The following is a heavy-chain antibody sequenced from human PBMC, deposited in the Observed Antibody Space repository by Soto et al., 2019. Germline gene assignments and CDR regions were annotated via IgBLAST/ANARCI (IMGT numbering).Heavy chain of an antibody. CDR2: ISSGGTTT. J-gene: IGHJ4*02. V-gene: IGHV3-23*01. CDR3: AREGGSIGGWFGRKFDS. D-gene: IGHD6-19*01. Sequence: DVELLESGGDLVQPGGSLRLSCEASGFTFSTHAMSWVRQAPGKGLEWVSSISSGGTTTFYAASVEGRFTISRDKSKNTLYLQMNSLRADDTAVYYGAREGGSIGGWFGRKFDSWGQGTQVTVSS. CDR1: GFTFSTHA.